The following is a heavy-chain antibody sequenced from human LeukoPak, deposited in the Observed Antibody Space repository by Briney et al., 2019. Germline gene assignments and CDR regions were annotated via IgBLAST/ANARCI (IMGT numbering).Heavy chain of an antibody. D-gene: IGHD4-17*01. CDR3: AKGAGDQAFDY. J-gene: IGHJ4*02. Sequence: GGSLRLSCAASGFTFSSYSMNWVRQAPGKGLEWVSYISSSSSTIYYADSVKGRFTISRDNSKNTLYLQMNSLRAEDTAVYYCAKGAGDQAFDYWGQGTLVTVSS. CDR1: GFTFSSYS. CDR2: ISSSSSTI. V-gene: IGHV3-48*01.